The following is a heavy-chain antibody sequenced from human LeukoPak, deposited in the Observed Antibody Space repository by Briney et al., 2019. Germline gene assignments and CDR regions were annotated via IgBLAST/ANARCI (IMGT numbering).Heavy chain of an antibody. D-gene: IGHD3-22*01. CDR3: ARDYYKNFDY. J-gene: IGHJ4*02. Sequence: GGPLRLSCAASGFTFSSYTMNWVRQAPGKGLEWVSSISSSSSYIFYADSVKGRFTISRDNAKNSLYLQMNSLRAEDTAVYYCARDYYKNFDYWGQGTLVTVSS. V-gene: IGHV3-21*01. CDR2: ISSSSSYI. CDR1: GFTFSSYT.